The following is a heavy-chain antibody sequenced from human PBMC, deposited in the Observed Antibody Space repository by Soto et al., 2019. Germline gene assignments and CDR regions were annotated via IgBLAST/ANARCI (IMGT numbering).Heavy chain of an antibody. CDR2: IIVSHDRP. D-gene: IGHD2-8*01. J-gene: IGHJ4*02. V-gene: IGHV1-3*01. CDR1: GYTFTAHS. Sequence: VQLVQSGTEVKEPGASVRVSCKASGYTFTAHSLHWARQAPGQGLEWMGWIIVSHDRPRYAPQFQGRLTFETDRIGTTAYMHLTRLTPEDAAVYFSAREPEDGVPGDYWGQATPVVVSS. CDR3: AREPEDGVPGDY.